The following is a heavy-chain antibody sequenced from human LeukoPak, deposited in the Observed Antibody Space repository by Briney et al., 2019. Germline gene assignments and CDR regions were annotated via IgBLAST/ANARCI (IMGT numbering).Heavy chain of an antibody. CDR3: AKDQSRIKYYFDY. D-gene: IGHD2-2*01. Sequence: PGRSLRLSCAASGFTFSSYAMHWVRQAPGKGLEWVAVISYDGSNKYYADSVKGRFTISRDNSKNTLYLQMNSLRPEDTAVYYCAKDQSRIKYYFDYWGQGTLVTVSS. CDR1: GFTFSSYA. V-gene: IGHV3-30-3*01. CDR2: ISYDGSNK. J-gene: IGHJ4*02.